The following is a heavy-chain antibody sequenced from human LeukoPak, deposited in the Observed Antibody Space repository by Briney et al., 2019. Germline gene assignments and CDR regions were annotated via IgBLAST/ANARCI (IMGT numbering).Heavy chain of an antibody. CDR1: GYTFTRYH. CDR2: INPSGGST. J-gene: IGHJ4*02. CDR3: ARGDGDNLALEY. V-gene: IGHV1-46*04. D-gene: IGHD5-24*01. Sequence: ASVKISCKASGYTFTRYHMHWVRQAPGQGLEWMGIINPSGGSTSYAQKLQGRVTMTRDMSTSTVYMEVSSLRSEDTAVYYCARGDGDNLALEYWGQGTLVTVSS.